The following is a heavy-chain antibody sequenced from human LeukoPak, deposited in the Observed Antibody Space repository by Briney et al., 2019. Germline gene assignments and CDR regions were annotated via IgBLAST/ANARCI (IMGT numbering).Heavy chain of an antibody. CDR2: IYTSGST. D-gene: IGHD3-10*01. J-gene: IGHJ6*03. V-gene: IGHV4-4*07. CDR1: GGSISRYY. Sequence: SETLSLTCTVSGGSISRYYWSWIRQPAGKGLEWIGCIYTSGSTNYNPSLKSRVTMSVDTSKNQFSLKLSSVTAAATAVYYCARVNYGSGSYPLYYYYYMDVWGKGTKVTISS. CDR3: ARVNYGSGSYPLYYYYYMDV.